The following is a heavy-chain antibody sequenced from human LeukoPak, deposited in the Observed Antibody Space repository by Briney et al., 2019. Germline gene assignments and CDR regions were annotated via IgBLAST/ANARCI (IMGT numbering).Heavy chain of an antibody. D-gene: IGHD2-21*02. V-gene: IGHV6-1*01. CDR3: ARNCGGDCYEGHYYYGMDV. CDR2: TYYRSKWYN. Sequence: SQTLSLTCAISGYSVSSNSAAWNWIRQSPSRGLEWLGRTYYRSKWYNDYAVSVKSRITISPDTSKNQFSLQLNSVTPEDTAVYYCARNCGGDCYEGHYYYGMDVWGQGTTVTVSS. J-gene: IGHJ6*01. CDR1: GYSVSSNSAA.